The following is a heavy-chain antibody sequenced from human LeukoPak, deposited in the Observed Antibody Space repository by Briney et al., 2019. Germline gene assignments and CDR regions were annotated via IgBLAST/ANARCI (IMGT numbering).Heavy chain of an antibody. CDR3: ARWSPAGEAVTDNWFDP. J-gene: IGHJ5*02. CDR1: GGSISSSIYY. D-gene: IGHD3-10*01. V-gene: IGHV4-39*07. CDR2: VFYNGTT. Sequence: SETLSLTCIVSGGSISSSIYYWAWVRQPPGKGLEWIGTVFYNGTTQYSPSLRSRVTISIDTSTNQFSLKLTSVTAADTALYYCARWSPAGEAVTDNWFDPWGQGTLVTVSS.